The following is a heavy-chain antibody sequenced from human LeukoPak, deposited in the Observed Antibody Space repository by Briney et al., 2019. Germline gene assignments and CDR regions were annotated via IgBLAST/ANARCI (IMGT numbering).Heavy chain of an antibody. CDR3: ASTSIAVAGTGWFDP. D-gene: IGHD6-19*01. J-gene: IGHJ5*02. Sequence: PGGCLRLSCAASGFTFSSYSMNWVRQAPGKWLEWVSSISRSSSYIYYADSVKGRFTISRDNAKNSLYLQMNSLRAEDTAVYYCASTSIAVAGTGWFDPWGQGTLVTVSS. V-gene: IGHV3-21*01. CDR1: GFTFSSYS. CDR2: ISRSSSYI.